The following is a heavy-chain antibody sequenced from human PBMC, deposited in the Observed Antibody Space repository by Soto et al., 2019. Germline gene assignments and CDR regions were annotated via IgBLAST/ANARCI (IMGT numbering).Heavy chain of an antibody. D-gene: IGHD3-9*01. CDR1: GFTFSSYA. Sequence: GGSLRLSCSASGFTFSSYAMHWVRQAPGKGLEYVSAISSNGGSTYYADSVKGRFTISRDNSKNTLYLQMNSLRADDKAVYFCASDILTGLCWGQGTLVNVSS. V-gene: IGHV3-64*04. CDR3: ASDILTGLC. CDR2: ISSNGGST. J-gene: IGHJ4*02.